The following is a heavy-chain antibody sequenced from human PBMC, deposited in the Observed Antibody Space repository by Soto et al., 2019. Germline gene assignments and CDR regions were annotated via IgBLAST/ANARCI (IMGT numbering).Heavy chain of an antibody. CDR1: GFTFSSYS. CDR2: ISSSSSXX. V-gene: IGHV3-21*01. CDR3: XXXXXXXXXXY. Sequence: EVQLVESGGGLVKPGGSLRLSCAASGFTFSSYSMNWXXXXXXXGLEWVSSISSSSSXXYXXDSVKGRFTISRDNAKXXXXXXXXXXXXXXXXXXXXXXXXXXXXXXYWGQGTLVTVSS. J-gene: IGHJ4*02.